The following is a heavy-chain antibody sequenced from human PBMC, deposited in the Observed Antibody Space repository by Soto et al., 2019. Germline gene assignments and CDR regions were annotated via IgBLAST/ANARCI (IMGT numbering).Heavy chain of an antibody. J-gene: IGHJ6*02. Sequence: ASVKVSCKVSGYTLTELSIHWVRQAPGEGLEWMGGFDLENGETIYAQRFQGRVTMTEESSADTHYMEMSSLRSEDTAVYYCARSRITMVRGVIYGMDVWGQGNTVTVSS. V-gene: IGHV1-24*01. CDR1: GYTLTELS. CDR2: FDLENGET. D-gene: IGHD3-10*01. CDR3: ARSRITMVRGVIYGMDV.